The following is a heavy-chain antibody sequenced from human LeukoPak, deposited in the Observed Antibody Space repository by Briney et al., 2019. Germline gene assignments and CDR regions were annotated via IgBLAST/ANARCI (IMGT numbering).Heavy chain of an antibody. D-gene: IGHD2-15*01. CDR3: TRDWGYCSGGSCYYYGMDV. CDR2: IISSSTYI. Sequence: GGSLRLSCAASGFTFTDYWMTWVRQAPGKGLEWVSSIISSSTYIYYADSVKGRFTTSRDNAKNSLYLQMNSLRAEDTAVYYCTRDWGYCSGGSCYYYGMDVWGQGTTVTVFS. J-gene: IGHJ6*02. V-gene: IGHV3-21*01. CDR1: GFTFTDYW.